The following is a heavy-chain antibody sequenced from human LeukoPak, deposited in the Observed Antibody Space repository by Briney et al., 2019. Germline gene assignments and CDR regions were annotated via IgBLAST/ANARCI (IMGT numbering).Heavy chain of an antibody. J-gene: IGHJ4*02. CDR3: ARGSSYYYDSSGYPY. CDR2: INHSGST. CDR1: GGSFSGYY. D-gene: IGHD3-22*01. V-gene: IGHV4-34*01. Sequence: PSETLSLTCAVYGGSFSGYYWSWIRQPPGKGLEWIGEINHSGSTNYNSSLKSRVTISVDTSKNQFSLKLSSVTAADTAVYYCARGSSYYYDSSGYPYWGQGTLVTVSS.